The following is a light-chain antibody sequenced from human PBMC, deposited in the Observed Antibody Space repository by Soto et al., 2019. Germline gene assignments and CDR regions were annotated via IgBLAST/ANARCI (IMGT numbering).Light chain of an antibody. CDR3: SSYTRNSTLV. CDR1: SSDVGGYNY. Sequence: ALTQPASVSGSPGQSITISCTGTSSDVGGYNYVSWYQQHPGKAPKFMIYEVSNRPSGVSNRFSGSKSGNTASLTISGLQAEDEADYYCSSYTRNSTLVFGGGTKLTVL. CDR2: EVS. J-gene: IGLJ2*01. V-gene: IGLV2-14*01.